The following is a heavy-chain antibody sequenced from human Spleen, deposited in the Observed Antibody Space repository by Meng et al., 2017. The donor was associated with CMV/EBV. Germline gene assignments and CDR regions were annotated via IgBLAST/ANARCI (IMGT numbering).Heavy chain of an antibody. V-gene: IGHV4-34*01. D-gene: IGHD4-17*01. CDR3: ARMADYGDYLGAFDI. Sequence: SETLSLTCAVYGGSFSGYYWSWIRQPPGKGLEWIGEINHSGSTNYNPSLKSRVTISVDTYKNQFSLKLSSVTAADTAVYYCARMADYGDYLGAFDIWGQGTMVTVSS. CDR2: INHSGST. J-gene: IGHJ3*02. CDR1: GGSFSGYY.